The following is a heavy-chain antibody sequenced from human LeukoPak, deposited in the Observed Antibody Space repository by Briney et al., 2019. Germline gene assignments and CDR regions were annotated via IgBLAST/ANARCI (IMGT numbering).Heavy chain of an antibody. CDR2: IYSGGST. CDR1: GFTVSSNY. V-gene: IGHV3-53*01. J-gene: IGHJ6*03. D-gene: IGHD3-22*01. Sequence: GGSLRLSCAASGFTVSSNYMSWVRQAPGTGLEWVSVIYSGGSTYYADSVKGRFTISRDNSKNTLYLQMNSLRAEDTAVYYCARILRSQITMIVVVTIGGLGYMDVWGKGTTVTVSS. CDR3: ARILRSQITMIVVVTIGGLGYMDV.